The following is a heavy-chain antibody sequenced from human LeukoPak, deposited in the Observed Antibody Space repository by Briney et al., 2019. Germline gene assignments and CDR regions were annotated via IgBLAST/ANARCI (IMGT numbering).Heavy chain of an antibody. Sequence: SETLSLTCAVHGGSFSGYYWSWIRQPPGKGLEWIGEINHSGSTNYNPSLKSRVTISVDTSKNQFSLKLSSVTAADTAVYYCARARRGVGATRFDPWGQGTLVTVSS. CDR2: INHSGST. CDR3: ARARRGVGATRFDP. V-gene: IGHV4-34*01. CDR1: GGSFSGYY. D-gene: IGHD1-26*01. J-gene: IGHJ5*02.